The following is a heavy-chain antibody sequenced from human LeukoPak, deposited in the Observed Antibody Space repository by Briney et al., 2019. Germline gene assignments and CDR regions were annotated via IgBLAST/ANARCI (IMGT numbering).Heavy chain of an antibody. V-gene: IGHV3-48*04. CDR2: ISSSSSTI. Sequence: GGSLRLSCAASGFTFSSYSMNWVRQAPGKGLEWVSYISSSSSTIYYADSVKGRFTISRDNAKNSLYLQMNSLRAEDTAVYYCARDNYWLKQQLVAAFDIWGQGTMVTVSS. D-gene: IGHD6-13*01. CDR3: ARDNYWLKQQLVAAFDI. J-gene: IGHJ3*02. CDR1: GFTFSSYS.